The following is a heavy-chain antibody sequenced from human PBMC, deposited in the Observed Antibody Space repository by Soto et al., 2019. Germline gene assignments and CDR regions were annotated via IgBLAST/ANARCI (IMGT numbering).Heavy chain of an antibody. V-gene: IGHV1-69*01. Sequence: QVQLVQSGAEVKKPGSSVKVSCKASGGTFSSYAISWVRQAPGQGLEWMGGIIPIFGTANYAQKFQGRVTITAADAARTAYMEVSSLRSEEAAVYYCARGRVYYYCSGRPSYYYYYGMDVWGQGTTVTVSS. CDR3: ARGRVYYYCSGRPSYYYYYGMDV. CDR1: GGTFSSYA. J-gene: IGHJ6*02. D-gene: IGHD3-10*01. CDR2: IIPIFGTA.